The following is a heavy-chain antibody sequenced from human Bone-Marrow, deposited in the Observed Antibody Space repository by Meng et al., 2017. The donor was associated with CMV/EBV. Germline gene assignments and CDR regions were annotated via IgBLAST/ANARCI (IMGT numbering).Heavy chain of an antibody. V-gene: IGHV6-1*01. J-gene: IGHJ4*02. Sequence: SQTLSLTCAISGDSVSSNSAAWNWIRQSPSRGLEWLGRTYYRSKWYNDYAVSVKSRITINPDTSKNQFSLQLNSVTPEDTAVYYCARGGGSSGGSGSDFDYWGQGTLVTVSS. D-gene: IGHD2-15*01. CDR2: TYYRSKWYN. CDR1: GDSVSSNSAA. CDR3: ARGGGSSGGSGSDFDY.